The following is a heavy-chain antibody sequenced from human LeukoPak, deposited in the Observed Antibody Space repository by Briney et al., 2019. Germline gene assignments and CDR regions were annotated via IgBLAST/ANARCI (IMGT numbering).Heavy chain of an antibody. CDR2: IRYDGSNK. D-gene: IGHD3-3*01. CDR1: GFTFSSYG. J-gene: IGHJ4*02. Sequence: GGSLRLSCAASGFTFSSYGMHWVRQAPGKGLEWVAFIRYDGSNKYYADSVKGRFTISRDNPKNTLYLQMNSLRAEDTAVYYCAKDHKAIFGVVTYLDYWGQGTLVTVSS. V-gene: IGHV3-30*02. CDR3: AKDHKAIFGVVTYLDY.